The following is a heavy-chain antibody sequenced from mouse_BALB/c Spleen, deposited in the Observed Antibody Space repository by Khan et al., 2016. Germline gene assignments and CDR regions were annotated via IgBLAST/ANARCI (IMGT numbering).Heavy chain of an antibody. V-gene: IGHV14-3*02. D-gene: IGHD4-1*01. CDR1: GFNIKDTY. CDR2: IDPANGNT. CDR3: ARCNWDGDYFDY. J-gene: IGHJ2*01. Sequence: VQLQQPGAELVKPGASVKLSCTASGFNIKDTYIHWVKQRPEQGLEWIGRIDPANGNTKYDPKFQGKATITADTSSNTAYLQLSSLTSEDTAVYYCARCNWDGDYFDYWGQGTTLTVSS.